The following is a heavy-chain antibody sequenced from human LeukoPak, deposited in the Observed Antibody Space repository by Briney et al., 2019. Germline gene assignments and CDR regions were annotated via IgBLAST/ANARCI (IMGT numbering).Heavy chain of an antibody. CDR3: ARGPRYGGNSGLDY. J-gene: IGHJ4*02. CDR1: GGSFSGYY. V-gene: IGHV4-34*01. Sequence: PSETLSLTCAVYGGSFSGYYWSWIRQPPGKGREWIGEINHSGSTNYNPSLKSRVTISVDTSKNQFSLKLSSVTAADTAVYYCARGPRYGGNSGLDYWGQGTLVTVSS. CDR2: INHSGST. D-gene: IGHD4-23*01.